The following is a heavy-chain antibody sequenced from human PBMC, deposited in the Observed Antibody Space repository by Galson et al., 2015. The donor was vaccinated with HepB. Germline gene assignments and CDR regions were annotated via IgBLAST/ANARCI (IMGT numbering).Heavy chain of an antibody. CDR1: GFSLPTGGMR. Sequence: PALVKPTQTLTLTCTFSGFSLPTGGMRVSWIRQPPGKALGWLARIDWDDDKFYSTSLKTRLTISKDTSKNQVVLTMTNMDPVDTATYYCARMLAPGYNYDYWGQGTLVTVSS. J-gene: IGHJ4*02. CDR3: ARMLAPGYNYDY. D-gene: IGHD5-24*01. V-gene: IGHV2-70*04. CDR2: IDWDDDK.